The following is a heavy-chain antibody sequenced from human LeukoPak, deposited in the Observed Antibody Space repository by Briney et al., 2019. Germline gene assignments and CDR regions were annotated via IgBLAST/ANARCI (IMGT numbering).Heavy chain of an antibody. J-gene: IGHJ4*02. V-gene: IGHV3-21*01. CDR2: ISSSSSYI. CDR3: ARSQIAVAGFDY. D-gene: IGHD6-19*01. CDR1: GFTFCSCA. Sequence: GGSLRLSCAASGFTFCSCAMSWVPPAPGKGLEWVSSISSSSSYIYYADSVKGRFTISRDNATNSLYLQMHSLRAEDTAVYYCARSQIAVAGFDYWGQGTLVTVSS.